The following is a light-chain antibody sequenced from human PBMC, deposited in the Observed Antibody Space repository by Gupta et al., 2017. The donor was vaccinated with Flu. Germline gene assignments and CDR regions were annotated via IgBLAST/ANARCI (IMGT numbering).Light chain of an antibody. V-gene: IGLV3-1*01. CDR2: QDY. CDR1: RVGDNF. Sequence: GQTSIITGSGDRVGDNFVSLDQQKPGQSPVLVMYQDYKRPSGIPERFSGSNSDNTATLTISGTQAGDEDDFYFQTWDVNTGVFGGGTKLTVL. J-gene: IGLJ2*01. CDR3: QTWDVNTGV.